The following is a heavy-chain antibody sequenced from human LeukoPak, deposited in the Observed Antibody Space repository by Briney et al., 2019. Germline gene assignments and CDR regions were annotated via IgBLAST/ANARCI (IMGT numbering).Heavy chain of an antibody. CDR3: ARGWRWELRSSY. V-gene: IGHV1-8*01. J-gene: IGHJ4*02. Sequence: ASVKVSCKASGYTFTSYDINWVRQATGQGLEWMGWMNPNSANTGYAQKFQGRVTLTRDTSINTAYMELSSLTSEDTAVYYCARGWRWELRSSYWGQGTLVTVSS. CDR1: GYTFTSYD. D-gene: IGHD1-26*01. CDR2: MNPNSANT.